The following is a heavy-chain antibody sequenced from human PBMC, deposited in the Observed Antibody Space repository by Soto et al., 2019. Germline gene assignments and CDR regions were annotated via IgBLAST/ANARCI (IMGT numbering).Heavy chain of an antibody. CDR3: ARGGGAY. V-gene: IGHV3-30-3*01. Sequence: QVQLVESGGGVVQPGRSLRLSCAASGFTFSSYAMHWVRRAPGKGLEWMAVMSYDGSNKYYADSVKGRFTISRDNSKNTLYRQMNSLRPEDTDLYYCARGGGAYWGQGTLVIVSS. CDR1: GFTFSSYA. CDR2: MSYDGSNK. D-gene: IGHD3-16*01. J-gene: IGHJ4*02.